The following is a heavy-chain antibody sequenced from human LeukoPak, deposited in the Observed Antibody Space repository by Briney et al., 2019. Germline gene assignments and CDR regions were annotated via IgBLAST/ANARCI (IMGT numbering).Heavy chain of an antibody. V-gene: IGHV3-23*01. J-gene: IGHJ4*02. CDR3: ARDGAAGDTFDY. CDR1: GFTFSSYA. Sequence: GGSLRLSCAASGFTFSSYAMSWVRQAPGKGLEWVSAISGSGGSTYYADSVKGRFTVSRDNAKNSLYLQMNSLRAEDTAVYYCARDGAAGDTFDYWGQGTLVTVSS. CDR2: ISGSGGST. D-gene: IGHD7-27*01.